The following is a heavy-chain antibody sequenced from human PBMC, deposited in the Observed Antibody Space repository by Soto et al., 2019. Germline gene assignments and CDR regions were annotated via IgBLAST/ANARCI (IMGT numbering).Heavy chain of an antibody. V-gene: IGHV3-30*18. CDR1: GFTFSSYG. CDR3: AKDSKVLLWAPGGMDV. J-gene: IGHJ6*02. Sequence: PGGSLRLSCAASGFTFSSYGMHWVRQAPGKGLEWVAVISYDGSNKYYADSVKGRFTISRDNSKNTLYLQMNSLRAEDTAVYYCAKDSKVLLWAPGGMDVWGQGTTVTVSS. CDR2: ISYDGSNK. D-gene: IGHD3-10*01.